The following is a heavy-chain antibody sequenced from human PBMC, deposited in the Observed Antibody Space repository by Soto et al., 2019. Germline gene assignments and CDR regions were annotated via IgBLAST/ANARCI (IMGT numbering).Heavy chain of an antibody. J-gene: IGHJ4*02. CDR1: GGTFSSYT. CDR2: IIPILGIA. CDR3: ARGGGGYYDILTGLDY. V-gene: IGHV1-69*02. D-gene: IGHD3-9*01. Sequence: QVQLVQSGAEVKKPGSSVKVSCKASGGTFSSYTISWVRQAPGQGLEWMGRIIPILGIANYAQKFQGRVTITADKSTSKAYRGRSTLRSEDTAVYYCARGGGGYYDILTGLDYWGQGTLVTVSS.